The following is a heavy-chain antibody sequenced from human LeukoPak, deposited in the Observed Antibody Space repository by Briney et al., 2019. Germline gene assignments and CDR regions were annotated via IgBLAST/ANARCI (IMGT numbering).Heavy chain of an antibody. D-gene: IGHD6-13*01. J-gene: IGHJ3*02. Sequence: ASVKVSCKTSGYTFTTYYIHWVRQAPGQGLEWMGWINPNSGGTNYAQKFQGRVTMTRDTSISTAYMELSRLRSDDTAVYYCARIHKQSHPQGAFDIWGQGTMVTVSS. V-gene: IGHV1-2*02. CDR3: ARIHKQSHPQGAFDI. CDR2: INPNSGGT. CDR1: GYTFTTYY.